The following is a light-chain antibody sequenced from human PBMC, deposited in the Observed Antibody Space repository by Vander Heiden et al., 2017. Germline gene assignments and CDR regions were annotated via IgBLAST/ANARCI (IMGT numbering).Light chain of an antibody. CDR3: MQALQTPYT. CDR2: WCS. J-gene: IGKJ2*01. CDR1: QSLLHRNGYNY. V-gene: IGKV2-28*01. Sequence: DIVVTQSPLSLPVTPGEPASISCRSSQSLLHRNGYNYFHWFLQKPGQSPQLLIYWCSNRASGVPDRFSGSGSGRYFTLQISRVEAEDVGVYYCMQALQTPYTFGQGTKLVIK.